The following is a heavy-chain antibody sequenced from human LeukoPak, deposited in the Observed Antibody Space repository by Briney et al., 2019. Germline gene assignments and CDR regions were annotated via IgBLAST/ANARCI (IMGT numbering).Heavy chain of an antibody. D-gene: IGHD6-13*01. Sequence: PGGSLRLSCAASGFTFSSYAMSWVRQAPGKGLEWVSAISGSGGSTYYADSVKGRFTISRDNAKNSLYLQMNSLRAEDTAVYYCARSLIAADYWGQGTLVTVSS. J-gene: IGHJ4*02. V-gene: IGHV3-23*01. CDR1: GFTFSSYA. CDR2: ISGSGGST. CDR3: ARSLIAADY.